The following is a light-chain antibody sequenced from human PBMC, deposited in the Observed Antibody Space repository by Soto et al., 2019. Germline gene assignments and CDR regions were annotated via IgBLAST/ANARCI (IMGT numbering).Light chain of an antibody. V-gene: IGLV1-44*01. CDR2: NNH. CDR3: ASWDDSLNGWV. CDR1: SSNIGRNA. J-gene: IGLJ3*02. Sequence: QSVLTQPPSASGTPGPRVTISCSGSSSNIGRNAVNWYQQVPGTAPKLLIYNNHQRPSGVPDRFSGSKSGTSASLAIGGRQSGDEADYYCASWDDSLNGWVFGGGTQLTVL.